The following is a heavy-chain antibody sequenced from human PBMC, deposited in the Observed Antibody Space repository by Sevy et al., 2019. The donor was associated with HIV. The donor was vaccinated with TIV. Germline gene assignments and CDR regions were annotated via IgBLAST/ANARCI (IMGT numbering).Heavy chain of an antibody. V-gene: IGHV3-23*01. CDR1: GFTFSAYA. Sequence: GGSLRLSCAASGFTFSAYAMSWVRQAPGKGLEWVSCICSSGGSTYYADSVKGRFSISRDTSKNTLYLQMNSLRAEDTAVYYCATLRGGLYGSGYFQNWGQGTQVTVSS. CDR3: ATLRGGLYGSGYFQN. CDR2: ICSSGGST. D-gene: IGHD3-10*01. J-gene: IGHJ1*01.